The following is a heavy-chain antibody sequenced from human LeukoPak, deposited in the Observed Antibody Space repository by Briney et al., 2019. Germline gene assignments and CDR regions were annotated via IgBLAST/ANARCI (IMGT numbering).Heavy chain of an antibody. CDR1: GFTFSSRDW. CDR3: AKVSRFFGGHFDY. V-gene: IGHV3-23*01. CDR2: ISGNGAST. Sequence: PGGSLRLSCVASGFTFSSRDWMTWVRQAPGKGLGWVSAISGNGASTYYADAVKGRFTISRDSSKNILYLQMNSLRAEDTAIYYCAKVSRFFGGHFDYWGQGTLVTVSS. J-gene: IGHJ4*02. D-gene: IGHD3-16*01.